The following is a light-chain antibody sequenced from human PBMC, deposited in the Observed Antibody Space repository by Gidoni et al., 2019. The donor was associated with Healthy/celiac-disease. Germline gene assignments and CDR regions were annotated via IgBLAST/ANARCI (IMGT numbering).Light chain of an antibody. CDR2: EGS. V-gene: IGLV2-23*03. Sequence: QSALTQPASVSGSPGQSITISCTGTSSDVGSYNLVSWYQQHPGKAPKLMIYEGSKRPSGVSNRFSGSKSGNTASLTISGLQAEDEADYYSCSYAGSSTFEDVVFGGGTKLTVL. CDR3: CSYAGSSTFEDVV. J-gene: IGLJ2*01. CDR1: SSDVGSYNL.